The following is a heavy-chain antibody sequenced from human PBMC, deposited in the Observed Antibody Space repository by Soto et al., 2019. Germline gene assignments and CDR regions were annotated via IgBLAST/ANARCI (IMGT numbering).Heavy chain of an antibody. CDR2: IIPIFGTA. CDR3: ARAPGPAEYYYDSSGYYTPDTYYYGMDV. J-gene: IGHJ6*02. Sequence: SVKVSCTASGGTFSSYAIIWVRQATGQGLEWMGGIIPIFGTANYAQKFQGRVTITADESTSTAYMELSSLRSEDTAVYYCARAPGPAEYYYDSSGYYTPDTYYYGMDVWGQGTTVTVSS. V-gene: IGHV1-69*13. CDR1: GGTFSSYA. D-gene: IGHD3-22*01.